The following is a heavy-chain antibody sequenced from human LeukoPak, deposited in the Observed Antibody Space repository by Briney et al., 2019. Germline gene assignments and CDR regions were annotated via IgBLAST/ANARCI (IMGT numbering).Heavy chain of an antibody. CDR1: GFTVSSNY. CDR2: IYSGGST. V-gene: IGHV3-66*01. J-gene: IGHJ4*02. D-gene: IGHD3-22*01. CDR3: TSRDYYDSSGYIPLDY. Sequence: PGGSLRLSCAASGFTVSSNYMSWVRQAPGKGLEWVSVIYSGGSTYYADSVKGRLTISRDNSKNTLYLQMNSLRAEDTAVYYCTSRDYYDSSGYIPLDYWGQGTLVTVSS.